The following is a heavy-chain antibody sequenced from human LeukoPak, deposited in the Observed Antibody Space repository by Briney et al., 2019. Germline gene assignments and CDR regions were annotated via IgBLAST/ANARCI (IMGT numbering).Heavy chain of an antibody. V-gene: IGHV3-23*01. J-gene: IGHJ4*02. D-gene: IGHD3-10*01. CDR1: GFSFSSYA. Sequence: RGESLRLSCAASGFSFSSYAMSWVRQAPGKGLEWVSVIGGGPGNTYYTDSVKGRFTISRDNSKNTLFLQMNSLRPEDTAVYYCANMVFSSSSYYTSFWGQGTLVTVSS. CDR3: ANMVFSSSSYYTSF. CDR2: IGGGPGNT.